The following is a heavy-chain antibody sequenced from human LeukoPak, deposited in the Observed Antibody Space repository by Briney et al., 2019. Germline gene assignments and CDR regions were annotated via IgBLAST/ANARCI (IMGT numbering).Heavy chain of an antibody. D-gene: IGHD6-13*01. CDR3: AREAGTSSWYEYNWFDP. J-gene: IGHJ5*02. V-gene: IGHV3-21*01. Sequence: GGSLRLSCAASGFTFTYYAMGWVRQAPGKGLEWVSSITSSSSNIYYADSVKGRFTISRDNAKNSVYLQMNSLRAEDTAVYYCAREAGTSSWYEYNWFDPWGQGTLVTVSS. CDR1: GFTFTYYA. CDR2: ITSSSSNI.